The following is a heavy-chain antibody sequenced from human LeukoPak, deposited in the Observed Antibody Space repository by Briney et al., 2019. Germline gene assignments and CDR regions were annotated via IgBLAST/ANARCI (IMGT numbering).Heavy chain of an antibody. J-gene: IGHJ4*02. CDR3: ARGLGLRGCWSRGGYFDY. CDR1: GGSVTMYY. D-gene: IGHD6-13*01. CDR2: INHSGST. Sequence: SETLSLTCAVYGGSVTMYYWSWICQPPGNGLEWIGEINHSGSTNYNPSLKSRVTISVDTSKNQFSLKLSSVTAADTAVYYCARGLGLRGCWSRGGYFDYWGQGTLVTVSS. V-gene: IGHV4-34*01.